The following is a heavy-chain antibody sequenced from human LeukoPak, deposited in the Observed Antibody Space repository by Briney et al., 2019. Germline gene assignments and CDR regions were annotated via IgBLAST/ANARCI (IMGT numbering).Heavy chain of an antibody. D-gene: IGHD2-8*01. V-gene: IGHV3-74*01. CDR1: GFTFSSYW. CDR2: INSDGSTT. CDR3: AARYCSNGVCHFY. Sequence: GGSLGLSCAASGFTFSSYWMHWVRQAPGKGLVWVSRINSDGSTTNYADSVKGRFTISRDNAKNTLFPQMNSLRAEDTAVDYCAARYCSNGVCHFYWGQGTLVTVSS. J-gene: IGHJ4*02.